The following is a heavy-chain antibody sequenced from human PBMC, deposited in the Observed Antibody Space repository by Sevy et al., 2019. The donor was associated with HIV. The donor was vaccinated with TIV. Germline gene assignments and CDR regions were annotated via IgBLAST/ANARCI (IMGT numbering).Heavy chain of an antibody. J-gene: IGHJ4*02. CDR1: GFTFSSYD. CDR2: IGTAGDT. Sequence: GESLKISCAASGFTFSSYDMHWVRQATGKGLEWVSTIGTAGDTYYPGSVKGRFTISRENAKNSLYLQMNSLRAGDTAVYYCARAGQQTQWLGFDYWGQGTLVTVSS. V-gene: IGHV3-13*01. D-gene: IGHD6-19*01. CDR3: ARAGQQTQWLGFDY.